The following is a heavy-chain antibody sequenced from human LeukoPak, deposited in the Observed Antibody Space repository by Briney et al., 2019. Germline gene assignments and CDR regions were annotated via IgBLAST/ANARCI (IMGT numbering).Heavy chain of an antibody. D-gene: IGHD2-21*01. Sequence: GGSLRLSCAASGFTFSSYSMNWVRQAPGKGLEWVSYISSSSSTIYYADSVKGRFTISRDNAKNSLYLQISSLRAEDTAVYYCARGSVIAIPGYWGQGTLVTVSS. V-gene: IGHV3-48*01. CDR1: GFTFSSYS. J-gene: IGHJ4*02. CDR2: ISSSSSTI. CDR3: ARGSVIAIPGY.